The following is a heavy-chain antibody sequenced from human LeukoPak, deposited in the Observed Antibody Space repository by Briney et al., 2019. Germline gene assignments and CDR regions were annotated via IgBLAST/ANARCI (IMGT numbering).Heavy chain of an antibody. J-gene: IGHJ5*02. CDR2: ISGSGGNT. CDR3: AKSRPSITGCCKGWFDP. V-gene: IGHV3-23*01. Sequence: GGSLRLSCAAPGFTFSSYAMNWVRQAPGRGLEWVSVISGSGGNTYYADSVEGRFSISRDNSKNTLYLQMNSLRAEDTAVYYCAKSRPSITGCCKGWFDPWGQGTLVTVSS. D-gene: IGHD2-2*01. CDR1: GFTFSSYA.